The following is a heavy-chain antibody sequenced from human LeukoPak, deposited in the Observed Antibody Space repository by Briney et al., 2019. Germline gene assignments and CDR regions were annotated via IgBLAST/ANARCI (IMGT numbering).Heavy chain of an antibody. CDR1: SSGGYY. CDR3: AKDMGSGYSSGWYSFDY. J-gene: IGHJ4*02. D-gene: IGHD6-19*01. V-gene: IGHV3-9*01. Sequence: SSGGYYWSWIRQHPGKGLEWVSGISWNSGSIGYADSVKGRFTISRDNAKNTLYLQMNSLRAEDTALYYCAKDMGSGYSSGWYSFDYWGQGTLVTVSS. CDR2: ISWNSGSI.